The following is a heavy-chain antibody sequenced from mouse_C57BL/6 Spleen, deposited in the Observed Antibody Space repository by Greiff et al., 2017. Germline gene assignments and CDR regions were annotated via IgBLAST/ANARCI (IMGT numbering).Heavy chain of an antibody. CDR2: IYPGDGDT. CDR1: GYAFSSSW. CDR3: ARSGDYYGSSPWYFDV. D-gene: IGHD1-1*01. J-gene: IGHJ1*03. Sequence: QVQLQQSGPELVKPGASVKISCKASGYAFSSSWMNWVKQRPGKGLEWSGRIYPGDGDTNYNGKFKGKATLTADKSSSTAYMQLSSLTSEDSAVYFCARSGDYYGSSPWYFDVWGTGTTVTVSS. V-gene: IGHV1-82*01.